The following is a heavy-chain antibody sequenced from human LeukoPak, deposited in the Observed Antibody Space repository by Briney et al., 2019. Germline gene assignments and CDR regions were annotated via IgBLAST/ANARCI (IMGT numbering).Heavy chain of an antibody. CDR3: ARVRGYSYDY. J-gene: IGHJ4*02. CDR1: GGSISSSSYY. CDR2: IYYSGST. V-gene: IGHV4-39*07. Sequence: SETLSLTCTVSGGSISSSSYYWGWIRQPPGKGLEWIGSIYYSGSTYYNASLESRVTISVDTSKNQFSLKLTSVTAADTAVYYCARVRGYSYDYWGQGTLVTVSS. D-gene: IGHD5-18*01.